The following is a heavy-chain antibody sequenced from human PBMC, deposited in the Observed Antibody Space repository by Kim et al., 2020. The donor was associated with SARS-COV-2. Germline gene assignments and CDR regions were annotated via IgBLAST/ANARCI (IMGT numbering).Heavy chain of an antibody. V-gene: IGHV3-7*04. CDR3: ARGCGGDSCNNPMGDY. D-gene: IGHD2-21*01. Sequence: GGSLRFSCAASGFTFSSYWMSWVRQAPGKGLEWVANIKQGGNEKYYVDSVKGRFTISRYNATNSLYLQMNSLRAEDTAVYYCARGCGGDSCNNPMGDYWG. CDR2: IKQGGNEK. J-gene: IGHJ4*01. CDR1: GFTFSSYW.